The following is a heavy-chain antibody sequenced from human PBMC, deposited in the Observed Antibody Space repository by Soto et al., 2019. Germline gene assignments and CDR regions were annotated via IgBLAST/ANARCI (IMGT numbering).Heavy chain of an antibody. CDR3: ARSRLGYYGSGSPMWAFDY. Sequence: SETLSLTCTVSGGSISSYYWSWIRQPPGKGLEWIGYIYYSGSTNYNPSLKSRVTISVDTSKNQFSLKLSSVTAADTAVYYCARSRLGYYGSGSPMWAFDYWGQGTLVTVSS. D-gene: IGHD3-10*01. V-gene: IGHV4-59*01. CDR1: GGSISSYY. CDR2: IYYSGST. J-gene: IGHJ4*02.